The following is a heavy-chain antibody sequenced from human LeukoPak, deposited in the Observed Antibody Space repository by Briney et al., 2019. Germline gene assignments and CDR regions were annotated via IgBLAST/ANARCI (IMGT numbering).Heavy chain of an antibody. Sequence: PGGSLRLSCAASGFTVSGNYMSWVRQAPGKGLEWVSAISGSGGSTYYADSVKGRFTISRDNSKNTLYLQMNSLRAEDTAVYYCAKDRIAVAGWPDYWGQGTLVTVSS. CDR1: GFTVSGNY. CDR3: AKDRIAVAGWPDY. J-gene: IGHJ4*02. CDR2: ISGSGGST. D-gene: IGHD6-19*01. V-gene: IGHV3-23*01.